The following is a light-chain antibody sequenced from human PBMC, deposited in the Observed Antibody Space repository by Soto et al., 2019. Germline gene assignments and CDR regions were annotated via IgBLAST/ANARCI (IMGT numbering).Light chain of an antibody. Sequence: QSVLTQPPSASGSPGQSVTISCTGTFNDVGGYNYVSWHQQHPGKAPKVIITEVSNRPSGVSNRFSGSKSGNTASLTISGLQAEDEADYYCSSYISSNTVVVFGGGTKLTVL. V-gene: IGLV2-14*01. CDR3: SSYISSNTVVV. CDR2: EVS. J-gene: IGLJ2*01. CDR1: FNDVGGYNY.